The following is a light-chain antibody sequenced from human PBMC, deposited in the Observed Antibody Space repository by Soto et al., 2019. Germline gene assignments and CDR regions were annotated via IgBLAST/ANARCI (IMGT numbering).Light chain of an antibody. CDR1: EGITTY. V-gene: IGKV1-9*01. J-gene: IGKJ4*01. Sequence: IELTQSPPFLSASVGDRDTITCRADEGITTYLAWYQQQPGKAPKVLIYGASTLQNGVPPRFSGSGSGTEFTLTISSLQPEDFATYYCQQVKSFPLTFGGGTKVEVK. CDR3: QQVKSFPLT. CDR2: GAS.